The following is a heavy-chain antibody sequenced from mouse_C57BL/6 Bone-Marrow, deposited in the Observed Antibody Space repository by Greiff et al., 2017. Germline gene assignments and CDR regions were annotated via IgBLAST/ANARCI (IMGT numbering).Heavy chain of an antibody. CDR3: ARRSPYYSNYDAMDY. V-gene: IGHV5-15*01. D-gene: IGHD2-5*01. CDR1: GFTFSDYG. Sequence: EVKLMESGGGLVQPGGSLKLSCAASGFTFSDYGMAWVRQAPRKGPEWVAFISNLAYSIYYADTVTGRFTISRENAKNTLYLEMSSLRSEDTAMYYCARRSPYYSNYDAMDYWGQGTSVTVSS. CDR2: ISNLAYSI. J-gene: IGHJ4*01.